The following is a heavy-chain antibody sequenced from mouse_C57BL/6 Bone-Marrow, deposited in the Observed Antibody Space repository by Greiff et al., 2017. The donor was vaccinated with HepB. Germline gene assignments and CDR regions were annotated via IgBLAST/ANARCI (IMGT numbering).Heavy chain of an antibody. J-gene: IGHJ4*01. CDR1: GYTFTTYP. CDR2: FHPYNDDT. CDR3: ARRSNFDYAIDY. D-gene: IGHD1-1*01. Sequence: VQLQQSGAELVKPGASVKMSCKASGYTFTTYPIEWMKQSHGKCLEWIGNFHPYNDDTKYNEKFKGKATLTVEKSSSTVYLDLRRLTYDYSAFYYCARRSNFDYAIDYWGQGTSVTVSS. V-gene: IGHV1-47*01.